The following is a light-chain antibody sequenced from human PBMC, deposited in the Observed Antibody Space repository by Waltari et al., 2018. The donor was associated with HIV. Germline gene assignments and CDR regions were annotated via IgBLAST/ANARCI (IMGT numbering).Light chain of an antibody. CDR1: NSDIGAYDY. V-gene: IGLV2-14*01. Sequence: QSALTQPASVSGSPGQSITISCTGTNSDIGAYDYVPWYQQYPGKAPKLILYEVTNRPSGVSNRVSGSKSAMRVSLTLAGLHKSGNTASLTISGLQAEDEAHYYCSSFTTSNTVIFGGGTRLTVL. J-gene: IGLJ2*01. CDR2: EVT. CDR3: SSFTTSNTVI.